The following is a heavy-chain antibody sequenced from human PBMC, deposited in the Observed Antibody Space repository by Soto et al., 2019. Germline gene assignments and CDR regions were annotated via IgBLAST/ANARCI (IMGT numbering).Heavy chain of an antibody. CDR1: GFTFSSYG. V-gene: IGHV3-30*18. CDR3: AKDLDY. J-gene: IGHJ4*02. CDR2: ISYDGSNK. Sequence: QVQLVESGGGVVQPGRSLRLSCAASGFTFSSYGMHWVRQAPGKGLEWVAVISYDGSNKYYADSVKGRFTISRDNSKNTLYLHMNSLRAEDTAVYYFAKDLDYWGQGTLGPVSS.